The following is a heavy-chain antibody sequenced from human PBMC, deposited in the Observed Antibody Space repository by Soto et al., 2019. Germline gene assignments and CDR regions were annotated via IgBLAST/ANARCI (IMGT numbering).Heavy chain of an antibody. CDR3: AREYILPAGKGIGCYYCYGMDV. D-gene: IGHD3-10*01. J-gene: IGHJ6*02. V-gene: IGHV1-69*01. Sequence: QVQLVQSGAEVKKPGSSVKVSCKASGGTFSSYAISWVRQAPGQGLEWMGGIIPIFGTVNYAQKFQGRVTITADESTSKAHMELSSLRSEGTAVYYCAREYILPAGKGIGCYYCYGMDVWGQGTTVTGSS. CDR1: GGTFSSYA. CDR2: IIPIFGTV.